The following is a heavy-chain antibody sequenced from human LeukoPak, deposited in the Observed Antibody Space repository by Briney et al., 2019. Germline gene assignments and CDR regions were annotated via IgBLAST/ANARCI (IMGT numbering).Heavy chain of an antibody. Sequence: PSETLSLTCTVSDYSISSGFYWGWIRQPPGKGLEWIGSIYHSGSTYYNPSLKSRVTISVDTSKNQFSLKLSSVTAADTAVYYCARSNPSKNYYMDVWGKGPRSPSP. CDR3: ARSNPSKNYYMDV. CDR1: DYSISSGFY. J-gene: IGHJ6*03. CDR2: IYHSGST. V-gene: IGHV4-38-2*02. D-gene: IGHD1-14*01.